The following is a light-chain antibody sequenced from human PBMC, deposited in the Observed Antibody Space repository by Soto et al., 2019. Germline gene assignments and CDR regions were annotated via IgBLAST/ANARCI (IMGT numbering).Light chain of an antibody. Sequence: QSALTQPASVSGSPGQSITIACTGTSSDVGGYKFVSWYQQHPGKVPKLLIYEVTNRPSGVSNRFSGSKSGNTASLTISGLQAEDEADYYCRSYAGSSPLYVFGTGTKVTVL. V-gene: IGLV2-14*01. CDR1: SSDVGGYKF. CDR2: EVT. CDR3: RSYAGSSPLYV. J-gene: IGLJ1*01.